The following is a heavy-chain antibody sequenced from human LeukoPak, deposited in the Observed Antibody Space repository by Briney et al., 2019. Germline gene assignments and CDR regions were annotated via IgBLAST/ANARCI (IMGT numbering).Heavy chain of an antibody. D-gene: IGHD1-26*01. J-gene: IGHJ4*02. CDR3: AATLVGTTRRFDF. CDR2: ISGVGAST. V-gene: IGHV3-23*01. Sequence: PGGSLRLSCAASGFTFSSYAMSWVRQAPGKGLEWVSAISGVGASTYYSDSVRGRFTISRDNSKNTLYLQMNNLRAEDTAVYCCAATLVGTTRRFDFWGQGTVVTVSS. CDR1: GFTFSSYA.